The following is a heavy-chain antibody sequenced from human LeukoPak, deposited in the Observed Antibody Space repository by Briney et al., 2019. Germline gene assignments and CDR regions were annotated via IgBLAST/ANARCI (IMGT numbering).Heavy chain of an antibody. Sequence: ASVKVSCKASGYTFTSYDINWVRQAPGQGPEWMGWMNPSSRNTGYAQRFQGRVTMTRDTSISTAYLELSSLRSEDTAVYYCASHTYYYSSGSFGHWGQGTLVTVSS. CDR2: MNPSSRNT. J-gene: IGHJ4*02. CDR3: ASHTYYYSSGSFGH. D-gene: IGHD3-10*01. CDR1: GYTFTSYD. V-gene: IGHV1-8*01.